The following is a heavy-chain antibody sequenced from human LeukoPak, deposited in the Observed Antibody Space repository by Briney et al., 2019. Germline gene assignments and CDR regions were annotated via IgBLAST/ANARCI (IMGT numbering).Heavy chain of an antibody. D-gene: IGHD4-17*01. CDR2: ISGSGSYT. Sequence: GGSLRLSCAASGFTVSDYSMAWVRQAPGKGLEWVSAISGSGSYTDYADSVKGRFTISKDNSKNTLYMRMNSLKTEDTAVYYCTSPITVTTGGDYWGQGTLVTVSS. J-gene: IGHJ4*02. V-gene: IGHV3-23*01. CDR3: TSPITVTTGGDY. CDR1: GFTVSDYS.